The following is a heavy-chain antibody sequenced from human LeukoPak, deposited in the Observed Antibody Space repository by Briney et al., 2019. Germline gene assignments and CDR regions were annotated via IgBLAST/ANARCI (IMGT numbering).Heavy chain of an antibody. Sequence: KASETLSLTCTVSGGSISSSSYYWGWIRQPPGQGLEWIGEINHSGSTNYNPSLKSRVTISVDTSKNQFSLKLSSVTAADTAVYYCARGLRRSYYNKLLLAHWFDPWGRGTLVTVSS. CDR3: ARGLRRSYYNKLLLAHWFDP. CDR2: INHSGST. D-gene: IGHD3-10*01. J-gene: IGHJ5*02. V-gene: IGHV4-39*07. CDR1: GGSISSSSYY.